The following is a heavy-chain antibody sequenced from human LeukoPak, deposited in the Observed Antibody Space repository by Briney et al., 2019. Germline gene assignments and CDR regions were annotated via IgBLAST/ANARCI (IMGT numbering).Heavy chain of an antibody. CDR3: AREGHGPQNYYYYYYMDV. V-gene: IGHV1-46*03. CDR1: GYTFTSYY. D-gene: IGHD2-8*01. CDR2: INPSGGST. J-gene: IGHJ6*03. Sequence: ASVKVSCKASGYTFTSYYMHRVRQAPGQGLEWMGIINPSGGSTSYAQKFQGRVTMTRDTSTSTVYMELSSLRSEDTAVYYCAREGHGPQNYYYYYYMDVWGKGTTVTVSS.